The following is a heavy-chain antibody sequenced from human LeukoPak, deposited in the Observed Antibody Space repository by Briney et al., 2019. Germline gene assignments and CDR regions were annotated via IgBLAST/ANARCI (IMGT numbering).Heavy chain of an antibody. Sequence: SETLSLTCTVSDGSISNYYWSWIRQPPGKGLEWIGYVHYTGNTNYNPSLKSRLTISVDTSKNQFSLKLRSVTAADTAVYYCAREARREGYRFDYWGQGTLVTVSS. CDR3: AREARREGYRFDY. CDR2: VHYTGNT. D-gene: IGHD5-24*01. CDR1: DGSISNYY. V-gene: IGHV4-59*01. J-gene: IGHJ4*02.